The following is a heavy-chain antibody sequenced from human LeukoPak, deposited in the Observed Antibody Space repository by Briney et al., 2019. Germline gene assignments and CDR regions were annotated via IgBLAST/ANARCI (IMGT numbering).Heavy chain of an antibody. CDR3: ARATRTKYCSGGSCYPDY. Sequence: ASVKVSCKASGYTFTGYYMHWVRQAPGQGLEWMGWINPNSGGTNYAQKFQGRVTMTRDTSISTAYMELSRRRSDDTAVYYCARATRTKYCSGGSCYPDYWGQGTLVTVSS. CDR1: GYTFTGYY. D-gene: IGHD2-15*01. V-gene: IGHV1-2*02. J-gene: IGHJ4*02. CDR2: INPNSGGT.